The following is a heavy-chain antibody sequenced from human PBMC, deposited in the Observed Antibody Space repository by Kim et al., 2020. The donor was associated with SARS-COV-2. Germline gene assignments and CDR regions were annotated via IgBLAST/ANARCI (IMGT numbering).Heavy chain of an antibody. D-gene: IGHD3-10*01. V-gene: IGHV3-11*06. Sequence: YEGYVKGPFTLSRDNAKHSLYLQINSLRAEDTAVYYCTRVCGSGNYYEYWGQGTLVTVSS. CDR3: TRVCGSGNYYEY. J-gene: IGHJ4*02.